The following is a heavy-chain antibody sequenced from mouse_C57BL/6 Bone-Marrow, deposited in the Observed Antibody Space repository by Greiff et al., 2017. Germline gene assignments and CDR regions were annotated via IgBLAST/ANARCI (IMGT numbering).Heavy chain of an antibody. CDR3: AKTGYGSSYYFDY. Sequence: QVQLQQPGAELVKPGASVKLSCKASGYTFTSYWMHWVKQRPGQGLEWIGILHPNSGSTNYNEKFKSKATLTVDKSSSPAYMQLSSLTSEDSAVYYCAKTGYGSSYYFDYWGQGTTLTVSS. CDR1: GYTFTSYW. J-gene: IGHJ2*01. CDR2: LHPNSGST. V-gene: IGHV1-64*01. D-gene: IGHD1-1*01.